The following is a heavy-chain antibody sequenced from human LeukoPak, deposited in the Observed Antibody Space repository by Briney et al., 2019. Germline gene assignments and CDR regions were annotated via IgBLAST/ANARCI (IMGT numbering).Heavy chain of an antibody. CDR1: GFTFSGYW. Sequence: GGSLRLSCAPSGFTFSGYWMHWVRQAPGKGLVWVSRISSDGSSTRYADSVKGRFTISRDNAKNTLYLQMNSLRVEDTAVYYCARVFGDFGPFDYWDQGTLVTVSS. V-gene: IGHV3-74*01. D-gene: IGHD4-17*01. J-gene: IGHJ4*02. CDR2: ISSDGSST. CDR3: ARVFGDFGPFDY.